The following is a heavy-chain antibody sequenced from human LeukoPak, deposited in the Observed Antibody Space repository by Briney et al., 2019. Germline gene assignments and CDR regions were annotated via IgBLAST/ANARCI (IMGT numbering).Heavy chain of an antibody. V-gene: IGHV3-48*03. D-gene: IGHD3-10*02. CDR3: AELGITMIGGV. Sequence: PGGSLRLSCAASGFTFNRYWMNWVRQAPGKGLEWVSYISSSGSTIYYADSVKGRFTISRDNAKNSLYLQMNSLRAEDTAVYYCAELGITMIGGVWGKGTTVTISS. CDR1: GFTFNRYW. CDR2: ISSSGSTI. J-gene: IGHJ6*04.